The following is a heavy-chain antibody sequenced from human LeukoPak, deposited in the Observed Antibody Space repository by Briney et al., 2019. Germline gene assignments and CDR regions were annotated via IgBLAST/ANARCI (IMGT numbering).Heavy chain of an antibody. D-gene: IGHD2-15*01. V-gene: IGHV3-7*01. J-gene: IGHJ4*02. CDR1: GFTFSTYW. CDR3: AGRHCSGGGCYFAGADPFDY. CDR2: IKQDGTEK. Sequence: GGSLRLSCAVSGFTFSTYWMSWVCQAPGQGLEWVAVIKQDGTEKYYVDSVKGRFTISRDNAKNSLYLQMNSLRAEDTAVYFCAGRHCSGGGCYFAGADPFDYWGQGTLVTVSS.